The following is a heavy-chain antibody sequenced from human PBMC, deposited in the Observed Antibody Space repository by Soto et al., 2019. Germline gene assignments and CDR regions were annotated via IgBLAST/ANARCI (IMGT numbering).Heavy chain of an antibody. CDR1: GGTFSSYA. J-gene: IGHJ3*02. D-gene: IGHD2-21*02. CDR3: ARVKWAAVVVTGNAFDI. Sequence: QVQLVQSGAEVKKPGSSVKVSCKASGGTFSSYAISWVRQAPGQGLEWMGGIIPICGTANYAQKFQGRVTITADESTSTAYMELRSLRSEDTAVYYCARVKWAAVVVTGNAFDIWGQGTMVTVSS. V-gene: IGHV1-69*01. CDR2: IIPICGTA.